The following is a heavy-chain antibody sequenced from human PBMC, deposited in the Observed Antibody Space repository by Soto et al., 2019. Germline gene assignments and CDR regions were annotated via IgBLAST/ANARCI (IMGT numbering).Heavy chain of an antibody. D-gene: IGHD3-3*01. CDR2: INAGNGNT. Sequence: ASVKVSCKASGYTFSSNAMHWVRQAPGQRLEWMGWINAGNGNTKYSQKFQGRVTITRDTSASTAYMELSSLRSEDTGVYFCARGVSYDFWSDDYGLGVWGQGTTVTVS. V-gene: IGHV1-3*01. CDR1: GYTFSSNA. J-gene: IGHJ6*02. CDR3: ARGVSYDFWSDDYGLGV.